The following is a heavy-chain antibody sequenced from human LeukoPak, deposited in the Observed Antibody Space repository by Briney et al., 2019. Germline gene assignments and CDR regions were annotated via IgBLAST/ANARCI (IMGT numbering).Heavy chain of an antibody. J-gene: IGHJ6*03. CDR2: INHSGST. D-gene: IGHD6-6*01. Sequence: PSETLSLTCAVYGGSSSGYYWSWLRQPPGKGLEWIGEINHSGSTNYNPSLKSRVTISVDTSKNQFSLKLSSVTAADTAVYYCARDGSGLAARRRYYYYYYYMDVWGKGTTVTVSS. CDR1: GGSSSGYY. CDR3: ARDGSGLAARRRYYYYYYYMDV. V-gene: IGHV4-34*01.